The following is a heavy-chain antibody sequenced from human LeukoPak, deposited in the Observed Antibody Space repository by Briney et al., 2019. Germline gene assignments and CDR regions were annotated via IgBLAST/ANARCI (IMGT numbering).Heavy chain of an antibody. D-gene: IGHD3-10*01. CDR1: GYTFTGYY. V-gene: IGHV1-2*06. Sequence: GASVKVSCKASGYTFTGYYMHWVRQAPGQGLEWMGRINPNMGGTNYAQKFQGRVTMTTDTSISTAYMELSRLRPDDTAVYYCARSSLYGSGSYHNDYWGQGTLVTVSS. CDR3: ARSSLYGSGSYHNDY. J-gene: IGHJ4*02. CDR2: INPNMGGT.